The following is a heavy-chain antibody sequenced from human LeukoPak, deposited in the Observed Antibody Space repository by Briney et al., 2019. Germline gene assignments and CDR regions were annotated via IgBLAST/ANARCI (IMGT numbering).Heavy chain of an antibody. J-gene: IGHJ5*02. CDR3: ARERFGVAKGNWFDP. D-gene: IGHD3-3*01. Sequence: GASVKVSCKASGYTFTGYYMHWVRQAPGQGLEWMGWINPNSGGTNYAQKFQGRVTMTRDTSISTAYMELSRLRSDDTAVYYCARERFGVAKGNWFDPWGQGTLVTVSS. V-gene: IGHV1-2*02. CDR1: GYTFTGYY. CDR2: INPNSGGT.